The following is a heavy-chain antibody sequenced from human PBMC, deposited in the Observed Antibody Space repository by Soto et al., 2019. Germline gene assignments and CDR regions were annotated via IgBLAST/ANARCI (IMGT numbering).Heavy chain of an antibody. Sequence: VQLVESGGGLVQPGGSLRLSCAASGFTFSSCSMNWVRQAPGKGLEWVAVIWYDGSNKYYADSVKGRFTISRDNSKNTLYLQMNSLRAEDTAVYYCARDGGYSYGYGDYWGQGTLVTVSS. CDR2: IWYDGSNK. D-gene: IGHD5-18*01. J-gene: IGHJ4*02. CDR3: ARDGGYSYGYGDY. CDR1: GFTFSSCS. V-gene: IGHV3-33*08.